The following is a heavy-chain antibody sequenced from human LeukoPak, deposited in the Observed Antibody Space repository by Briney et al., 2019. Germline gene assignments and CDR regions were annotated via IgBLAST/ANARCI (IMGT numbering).Heavy chain of an antibody. J-gene: IGHJ3*02. CDR2: ISSSSSYI. V-gene: IGHV3-21*01. Sequence: GGSLRLSCAASGFTFRSYSMNWVRQAPGKGLEWVSSISSSSSYIYYADSVKGRFTISRDNAKNSLYLQMNSLRAEDTAVYYCARISGRARDAFDIWGQGTMVTVSS. D-gene: IGHD6-25*01. CDR3: ARISGRARDAFDI. CDR1: GFTFRSYS.